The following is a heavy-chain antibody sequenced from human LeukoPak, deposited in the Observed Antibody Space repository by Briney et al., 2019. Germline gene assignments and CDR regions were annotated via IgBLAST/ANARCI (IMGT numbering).Heavy chain of an antibody. CDR2: IVVGSGNT. V-gene: IGHV1-58*02. CDR3: ARDRARDGYNQTS. J-gene: IGHJ5*02. CDR1: GFTFTNSG. Sequence: ASVKVSCKASGFTFTNSGMQWVRQARGQRLEWIGWIVVGSGNTNYAQKFQERVTITRDMSTSTAYMELSSLRSEDTAVYYCARDRARDGYNQTSWGQGTLVTVSS. D-gene: IGHD5-24*01.